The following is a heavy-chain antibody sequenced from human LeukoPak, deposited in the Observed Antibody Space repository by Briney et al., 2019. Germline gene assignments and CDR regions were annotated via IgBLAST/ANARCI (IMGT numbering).Heavy chain of an antibody. CDR1: GGSFSGYY. Sequence: SETLSLTCAVYGGSFSGYYWSWIRQPPGKGLEWIGEINHSGSTNYNPSLKSRVTISVDTSKNQFSLKLRSVTAADTAVYYCARVSPSRGYVWGSYRSRGYFDYWGQGTLVTVSS. CDR2: INHSGST. CDR3: ARVSPSRGYVWGSYRSRGYFDY. D-gene: IGHD3-16*02. V-gene: IGHV4-34*01. J-gene: IGHJ4*02.